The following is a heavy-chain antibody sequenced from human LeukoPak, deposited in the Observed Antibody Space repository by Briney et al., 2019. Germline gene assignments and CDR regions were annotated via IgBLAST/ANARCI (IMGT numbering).Heavy chain of an antibody. D-gene: IGHD4-17*01. J-gene: IGHJ5*02. CDR3: ARQTRYGDYEGWFDP. CDR2: IYYSGST. CDR1: GGSISSYY. V-gene: IGHV4-59*08. Sequence: KPSETLSLTCTVSGGSISSYYWSWIRQPPGKGLEWIGYIYYSGSTNYNPSLKSRVTISVDTSKNQFSLKLSSVTPADTAVYYCARQTRYGDYEGWFDPWGQGTLVTVSS.